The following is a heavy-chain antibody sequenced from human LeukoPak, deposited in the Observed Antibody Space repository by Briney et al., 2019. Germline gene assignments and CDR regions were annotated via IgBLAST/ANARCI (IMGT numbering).Heavy chain of an antibody. D-gene: IGHD2-2*01. Sequence: PGGSLRLSCAASGFTFSISAMSWVRQAPGKGLEWVSGISGSDGGTYYADSVKGRFTISRDNSKNTLYLQMNSLRAEDTALYYCAKDPRTVPGYDFDYWGQGTLVTVSS. CDR2: ISGSDGGT. J-gene: IGHJ4*02. V-gene: IGHV3-23*01. CDR1: GFTFSISA. CDR3: AKDPRTVPGYDFDY.